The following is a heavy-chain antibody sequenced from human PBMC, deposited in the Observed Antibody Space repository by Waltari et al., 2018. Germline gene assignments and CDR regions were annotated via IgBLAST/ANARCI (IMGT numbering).Heavy chain of an antibody. D-gene: IGHD1-7*01. CDR1: GYTFTGYY. V-gene: IGHV1-2*06. CDR3: ARDRHITGTTILFDY. Sequence: QVQLVQSGAEVKKPGASVKVSCKASGYTFTGYYMPWVRQAPGQGLEWMGRINPNSGGTNYAQKFQGRVTMTRDTSISTAYMELSRLRSDDTAVYYCARDRHITGTTILFDYWGQGTLVTVSS. CDR2: INPNSGGT. J-gene: IGHJ4*02.